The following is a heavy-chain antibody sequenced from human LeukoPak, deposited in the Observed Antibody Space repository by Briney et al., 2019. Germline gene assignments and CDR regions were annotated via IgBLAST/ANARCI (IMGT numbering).Heavy chain of an antibody. Sequence: GGSLRLSCAASGFTFRSYGMHWVRQAPGKGLEWVTFIRYDGSNKYYTDSVKGRFTISRDNSKNTLYLQMNSLRTEDTAVYYCAKDVSSGAYPETFDSWGQGTLVTVSS. CDR2: IRYDGSNK. J-gene: IGHJ4*02. D-gene: IGHD3-16*01. CDR1: GFTFRSYG. V-gene: IGHV3-30*02. CDR3: AKDVSSGAYPETFDS.